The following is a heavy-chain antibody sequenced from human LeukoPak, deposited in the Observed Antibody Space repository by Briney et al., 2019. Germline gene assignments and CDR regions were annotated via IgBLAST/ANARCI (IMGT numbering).Heavy chain of an antibody. J-gene: IGHJ3*02. D-gene: IGHD2-2*02. CDR1: GYSFSSYW. CDR2: IFPGDSDT. Sequence: GESLKISCKVSGYSFSSYWIGWVRQMPGKGLEWMGIIFPGDSDTRYSPSFQGQVTISADKSINTAYLQWSNLKASDTAMYFCARLVAIPDAFDIWGQGTMVTGSS. V-gene: IGHV5-51*01. CDR3: ARLVAIPDAFDI.